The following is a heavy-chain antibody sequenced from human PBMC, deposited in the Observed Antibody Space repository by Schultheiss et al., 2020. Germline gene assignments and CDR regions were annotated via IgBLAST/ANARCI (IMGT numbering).Heavy chain of an antibody. Sequence: GGSLRLSCAASGFTFSSYGMHWVRQAPGKGLEWVAVIYSGGSTYYADSVKGRFTISRDNSKNTLYLQMNSLRAEDTAVYYCARLGSSSWRYYYYYMDVWGKGTTVTVSS. V-gene: IGHV3-NL1*01. CDR2: IYSGGST. CDR3: ARLGSSSWRYYYYYMDV. CDR1: GFTFSSYG. D-gene: IGHD6-13*01. J-gene: IGHJ6*03.